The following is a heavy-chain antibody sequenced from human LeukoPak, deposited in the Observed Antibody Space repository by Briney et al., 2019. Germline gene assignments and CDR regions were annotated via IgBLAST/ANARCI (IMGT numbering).Heavy chain of an antibody. V-gene: IGHV3-43*01. CDR2: ITWDGGTT. D-gene: IGHD6-13*01. J-gene: IGHJ6*03. CDR1: GFTFDDYT. Sequence: PGGSLRLSCAASGFTFDDYTMHWVRHPPGKGLEWISLITWDGGTTYYADSVRGRFTIPRDNSKNSLFLRMNSLRPEDTTLHYCARDRPAEAGNDYYMGVWGNGTTVIVSS. CDR3: ARDRPAEAGNDYYMGV.